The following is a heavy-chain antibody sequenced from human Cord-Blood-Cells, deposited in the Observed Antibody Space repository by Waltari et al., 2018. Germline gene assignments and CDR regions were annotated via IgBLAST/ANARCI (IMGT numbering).Heavy chain of an antibody. V-gene: IGHV1-24*01. Sequence: QVQLVQSGAEVKKTGASVKVSCKVSGYTLTELSMHWVRQAPGKGLEWMGGFDPEDGETIYAQKFQGRVTMTEDTSTDTAYMELSSLRSEDTAVYYCATGYYDFWSGFTMNWFDPWGQGTLVTVSS. CDR3: ATGYYDFWSGFTMNWFDP. CDR1: GYTLTELS. D-gene: IGHD3-3*01. J-gene: IGHJ5*02. CDR2: FDPEDGET.